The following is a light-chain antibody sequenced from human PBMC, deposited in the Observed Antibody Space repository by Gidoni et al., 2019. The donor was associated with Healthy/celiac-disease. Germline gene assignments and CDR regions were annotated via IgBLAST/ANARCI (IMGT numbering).Light chain of an antibody. Sequence: IQMTQSPSSLSASVGDRVTITCRASQSISSYLNWYQQKPGKAPKLLIYAASSLQSGVPSRFSGSGSGTDFTLTISSLQPEDFATYYCQHSYSTPPYTFGQGTKLEIK. V-gene: IGKV1-39*01. CDR2: AAS. J-gene: IGKJ2*01. CDR1: QSISSY. CDR3: QHSYSTPPYT.